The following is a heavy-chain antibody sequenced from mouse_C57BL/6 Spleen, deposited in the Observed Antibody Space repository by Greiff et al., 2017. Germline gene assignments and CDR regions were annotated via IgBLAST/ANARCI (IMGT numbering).Heavy chain of an antibody. V-gene: IGHV2-2*01. D-gene: IGHD1-1*01. J-gene: IGHJ3*01. CDR3: AREYGSGRFAY. CDR2: IWSGGST. Sequence: VQGVESGPGLVQPSQSLSISCTASGFSLTSYGVHWVRQSPGKGLEWLGVIWSGGSTDYNAAFISRMSISKDNSKSQGFFKMNSLQADDTAIYYCAREYGSGRFAYWGQGTLVTVSA. CDR1: GFSLTSYG.